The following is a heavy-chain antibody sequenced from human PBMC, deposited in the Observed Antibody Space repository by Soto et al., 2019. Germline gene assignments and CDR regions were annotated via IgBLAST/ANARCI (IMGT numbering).Heavy chain of an antibody. V-gene: IGHV1-69*04. CDR1: GYTFTSYG. Sequence: SVKVSCKASGYTFTSYGISWVRQAPGQGLEWMGRIIAIHGIANYAQKLQGRVTITADKSTSTAYMELSSLRSEDTAVYYCASGPSYYYYYYMDVWGKGTTVTVSS. J-gene: IGHJ6*03. CDR3: ASGPSYYYYYYMDV. CDR2: IIAIHGIA.